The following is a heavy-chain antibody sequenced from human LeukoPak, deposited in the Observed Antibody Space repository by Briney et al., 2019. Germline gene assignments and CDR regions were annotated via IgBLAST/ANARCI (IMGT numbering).Heavy chain of an antibody. D-gene: IGHD3-22*01. Sequence: PGRSLRLSCAASGFTFSSYAMSWVRQAPGKGLEWVAFIRCDGSKKYYADSVKGRFTISRDNSKNTLYLQMNSLRAEDTAVYYCAKGWEYYYDGSDYYPIDAFDIWGQGTMVTVSS. V-gene: IGHV3-30*02. J-gene: IGHJ3*02. CDR3: AKGWEYYYDGSDYYPIDAFDI. CDR1: GFTFSSYA. CDR2: IRCDGSKK.